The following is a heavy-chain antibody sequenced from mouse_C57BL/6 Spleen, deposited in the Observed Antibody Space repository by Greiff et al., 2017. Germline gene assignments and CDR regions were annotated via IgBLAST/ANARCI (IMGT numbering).Heavy chain of an antibody. V-gene: IGHV1-55*01. CDR2: IYPGSGST. J-gene: IGHJ4*01. Sequence: QVQLQQPGAELVKPGASVKMSCKASGYTFTSYWITWVKQRPGQGLEWIGEIYPGSGSTNYNEKFKSKATLTVDTSSSTAYMQLSSLTSEDSAVDYCARRPYYDYVEAMDYWGQGTSVTVSS. CDR1: GYTFTSYW. CDR3: ARRPYYDYVEAMDY. D-gene: IGHD2-4*01.